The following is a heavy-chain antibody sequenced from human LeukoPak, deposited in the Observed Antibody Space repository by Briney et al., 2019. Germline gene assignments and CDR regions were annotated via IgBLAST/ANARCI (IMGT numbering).Heavy chain of an antibody. V-gene: IGHV3-30*02. CDR2: IPYDGSNK. CDR3: AKGVGGSANYYYMDV. Sequence: GGSLRLSCAASGFTFSSYWMSWVRQAPGKGLEWVAFIPYDGSNKFYADSVKGRFTISRDNSKNTLSLQMNSLRAEDTAVYYCAKGVGGSANYYYMDVWGKGTTVTVSS. J-gene: IGHJ6*03. D-gene: IGHD3-10*01. CDR1: GFTFSSYW.